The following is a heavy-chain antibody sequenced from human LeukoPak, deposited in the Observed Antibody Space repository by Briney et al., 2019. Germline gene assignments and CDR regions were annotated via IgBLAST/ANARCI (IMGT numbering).Heavy chain of an antibody. CDR1: GFTFSSYG. V-gene: IGHV3-30*18. J-gene: IGHJ4*02. Sequence: GGSLRLSCAASGFTFSSYGMHWVRQAPGKGLEWVAVISYDGSNKYYADSVKGRFTISRDNSKNTLHLQMNSLRAEDTAVYYCAKERRGFGELILDYWGQGTLVTVSS. D-gene: IGHD3-10*01. CDR3: AKERRGFGELILDY. CDR2: ISYDGSNK.